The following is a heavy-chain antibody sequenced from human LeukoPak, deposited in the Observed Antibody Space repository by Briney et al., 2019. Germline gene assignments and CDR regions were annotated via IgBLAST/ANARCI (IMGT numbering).Heavy chain of an antibody. V-gene: IGHV1-46*01. CDR3: ASPPKQGGDAFDI. CDR1: GYTFTSYY. CDR2: INPSGGST. J-gene: IGHJ3*02. D-gene: IGHD3-16*01. Sequence: GASVKVSCKASGYTFTSYYMHWVRQAPGQGLEWMGIINPSGGSTSYAQKFQGRVTMTRDTSTSTVYMELSSLRSEDTAVYYCASPPKQGGDAFDIWGQGTMVTVSS.